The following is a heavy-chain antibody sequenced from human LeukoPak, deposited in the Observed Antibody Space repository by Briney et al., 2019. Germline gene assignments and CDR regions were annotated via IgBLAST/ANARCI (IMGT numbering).Heavy chain of an antibody. J-gene: IGHJ4*02. V-gene: IGHV1-69*05. D-gene: IGHD4-23*01. CDR1: GGTFSSYA. CDR2: IIPIFGTA. Sequence: GASVKVSCKASGGTFSSYAISWVRQAPGQGLEWMGGIIPIFGTANYAQKFQGRVTITTDESTSTAYMELSSLRSEDTAVYYCARLDGGTGSFDYWGQGTPVTVSS. CDR3: ARLDGGTGSFDY.